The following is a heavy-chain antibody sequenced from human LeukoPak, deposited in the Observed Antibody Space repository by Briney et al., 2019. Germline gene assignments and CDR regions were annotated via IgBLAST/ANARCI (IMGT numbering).Heavy chain of an antibody. D-gene: IGHD3-10*01. V-gene: IGHV3-48*03. Sequence: GGSLRLSCAASGFTFSSYEMNWVRQAPGKGLEWVSYISSSGSTIYYADSVKGRFTNTRDNAKNSLYLQMNSLRAEDTAVYYCASGPFGELSKWGQGTLVTVSS. CDR1: GFTFSSYE. J-gene: IGHJ4*02. CDR2: ISSSGSTI. CDR3: ASGPFGELSK.